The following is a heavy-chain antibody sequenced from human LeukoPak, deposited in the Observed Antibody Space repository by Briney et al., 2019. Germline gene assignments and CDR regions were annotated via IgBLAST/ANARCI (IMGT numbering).Heavy chain of an antibody. V-gene: IGHV3-33*01. J-gene: IGHJ4*02. Sequence: GGSLRLSCAASGFTLNRYVMHWVRQAPGKGLEWVAVMWYDGSNKYYADSVKSRFTISRDDSKNTLYLQMNSLRAEDTAMYYCARGLPPVMKYYFDYWGQGTLVTVSS. CDR2: MWYDGSNK. CDR1: GFTLNRYV. CDR3: ARGLPPVMKYYFDY. D-gene: IGHD4-11*01.